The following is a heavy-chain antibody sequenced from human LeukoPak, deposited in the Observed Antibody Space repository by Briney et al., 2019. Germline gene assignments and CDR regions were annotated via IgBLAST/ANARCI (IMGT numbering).Heavy chain of an antibody. CDR3: ASCGERWLQSEIGY. D-gene: IGHD5-24*01. Sequence: GGSLRLSCAASGFTFSSYAMHWVRQAPGKGLEWVAVISYDGSNKYYADSVKGRFTISRDNSKNTLYLQMNSLRAEDTAVYYCASCGERWLQSEIGYWGQGTLVTVSS. V-gene: IGHV3-30*04. CDR2: ISYDGSNK. J-gene: IGHJ4*02. CDR1: GFTFSSYA.